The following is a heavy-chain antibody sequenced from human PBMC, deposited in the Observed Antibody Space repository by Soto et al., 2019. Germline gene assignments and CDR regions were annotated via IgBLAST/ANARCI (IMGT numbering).Heavy chain of an antibody. CDR3: ARGSVGSGTANDY. J-gene: IGHJ4*02. CDR1: GFTFSGSW. Sequence: EVQLVESGGGLVQPGGSLRLSCAASGFTFSGSWMHWVRQAPGKGLVWVSRINGDGSGTSYADFVKGRFTISRDDAKNTLLLQMNGLRAEDTAVYYCARGSVGSGTANDYWGQGTLVTVSS. D-gene: IGHD3-10*01. V-gene: IGHV3-74*01. CDR2: INGDGSGT.